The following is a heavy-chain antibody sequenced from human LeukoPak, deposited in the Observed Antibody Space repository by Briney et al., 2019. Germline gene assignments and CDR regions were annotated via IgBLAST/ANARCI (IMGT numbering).Heavy chain of an antibody. CDR2: ISYDGSNK. CDR3: ARDRGGNYYYYYYMDV. J-gene: IGHJ6*03. D-gene: IGHD3-10*01. V-gene: IGHV3-30-3*01. CDR1: GFTFSSYA. Sequence: GGSLRLSCAASGFTFSSYAMHWVRQAPGKGLEWVAVISYDGSNKYYADSVKGRFTISRDNSKNTLYLQMNSLRAEDTAVYYCARDRGGNYYYYYYMDVWGKGTTVTVSS.